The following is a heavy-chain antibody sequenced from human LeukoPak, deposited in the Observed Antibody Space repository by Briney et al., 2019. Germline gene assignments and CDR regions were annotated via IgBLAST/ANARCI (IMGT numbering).Heavy chain of an antibody. CDR3: ARDYGSLDY. V-gene: IGHV4-39*07. CDR2: IYYSGST. Sequence: SETLSLTCTVSGGSISSSGYYWGWIRQPPGKGLEWIGSIYYSGSTYYNPSLKSRVTISVDTSKNQFSLKLSSVTAADTAVYYCARDYGSLDYWGQGTLVTVSS. CDR1: GGSISSSGYY. D-gene: IGHD4-17*01. J-gene: IGHJ4*02.